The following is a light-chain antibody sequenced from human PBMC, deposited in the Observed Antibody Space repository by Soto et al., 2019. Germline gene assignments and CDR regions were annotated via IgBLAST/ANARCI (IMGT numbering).Light chain of an antibody. CDR2: GAS. CDR3: QQYGSSRWT. J-gene: IGKJ1*01. V-gene: IGKV3-20*01. CDR1: QSVSSIY. Sequence: EIVLTQSPGTLSLSPGERATLSCRASQSVSSIYLAWYQQKPGQAPRLLIYGASNRATGIPDSFSGSGSGTDFTLTISRLEPEDFAVYYCQQYGSSRWTFGQGTKVEI.